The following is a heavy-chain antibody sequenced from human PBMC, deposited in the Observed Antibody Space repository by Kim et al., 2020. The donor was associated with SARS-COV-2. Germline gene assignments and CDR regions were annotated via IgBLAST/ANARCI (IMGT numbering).Heavy chain of an antibody. CDR1: GFTFSSYE. Sequence: GGSLRLSCAASGFTFSSYEMNWVRQAPGKGLEWVSYISSSGSTIYYADSVKGRFTISRDNAKNSLYLQMNSLRAEDTAVYYCAREDFGVAVYWGQGTLVTVSS. CDR3: AREDFGVAVY. CDR2: ISSSGSTI. V-gene: IGHV3-48*03. J-gene: IGHJ4*02. D-gene: IGHD3-3*01.